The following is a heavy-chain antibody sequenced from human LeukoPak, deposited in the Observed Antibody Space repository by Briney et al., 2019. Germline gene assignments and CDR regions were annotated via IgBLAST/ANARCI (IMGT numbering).Heavy chain of an antibody. J-gene: IGHJ4*02. V-gene: IGHV3-74*01. Sequence: PGGSLRLSCAASGFTFSSYFIHWVRQAPGKGLVWVSRINGDGSSTTYADSVKGRFTISRDNAKNTLYLQMNSLRAEDTAVYYCARDVQAGPGYWGQGSLVTVSS. D-gene: IGHD6-19*01. CDR2: INGDGSST. CDR3: ARDVQAGPGY. CDR1: GFTFSSYF.